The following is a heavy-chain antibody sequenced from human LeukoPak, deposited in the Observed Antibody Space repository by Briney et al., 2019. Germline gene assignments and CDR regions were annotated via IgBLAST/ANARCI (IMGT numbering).Heavy chain of an antibody. CDR2: IYYSGST. Sequence: SSETLSLTCTVSGGSISSGGYYWGWIRQPPGKGLEWIGSIYYSGSTYYNPSLKSRVTISVDTSKNQFSLKLSSVTAADTAVYYCARRIYLWSGGFDYWGQGTLVTVSS. CDR3: ARRIYLWSGGFDY. V-gene: IGHV4-39*07. D-gene: IGHD5-18*01. J-gene: IGHJ4*02. CDR1: GGSISSGGYY.